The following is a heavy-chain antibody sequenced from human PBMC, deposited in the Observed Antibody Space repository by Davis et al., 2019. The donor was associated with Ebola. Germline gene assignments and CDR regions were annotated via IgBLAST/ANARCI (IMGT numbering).Heavy chain of an antibody. CDR2: INPITGGT. CDR3: AREGGRYYDSSGYVFDI. CDR1: GYRFTSYY. J-gene: IGHJ3*02. V-gene: IGHV1-46*01. D-gene: IGHD3-22*01. Sequence: ASVKVSCKASGYRFTSYYMHWVRQAPGQGLEWMGIINPITGGTSYAQNFQVRVNMTRDTSTSTVYMELSSLRSEDTAVYYCAREGGRYYDSSGYVFDIWYQGTMVKVSS.